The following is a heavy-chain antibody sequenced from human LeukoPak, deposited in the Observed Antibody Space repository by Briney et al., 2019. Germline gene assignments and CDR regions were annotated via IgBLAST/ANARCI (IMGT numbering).Heavy chain of an antibody. J-gene: IGHJ4*02. CDR1: GFTFSSYS. D-gene: IGHD3-10*01. CDR3: AKDLLWFGELQSFDY. V-gene: IGHV3-21*04. Sequence: GGSLRLSCAASGFTFSSYSMNWVRQAPGKGLEWVSSISSSSSYIYYADSVKGRFTISRDNAKNTLYLQMNSLRAEDTAVYYCAKDLLWFGELQSFDYWGQGTLVTVSS. CDR2: ISSSSSYI.